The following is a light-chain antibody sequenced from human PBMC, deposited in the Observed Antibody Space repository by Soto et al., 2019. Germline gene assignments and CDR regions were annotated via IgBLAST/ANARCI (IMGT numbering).Light chain of an antibody. J-gene: IGKJ1*01. CDR3: QQSYSTPRT. Sequence: DLQMTQSPSSLSASVRDRFTITCLASQSISSYVNWYQQKPGKAPKLLIYAASSLQSGVPSRFSGSGSGTDFTLTISSLQPEDFATYYCQQSYSTPRTFGQGTKVDIK. V-gene: IGKV1-39*01. CDR1: QSISSY. CDR2: AAS.